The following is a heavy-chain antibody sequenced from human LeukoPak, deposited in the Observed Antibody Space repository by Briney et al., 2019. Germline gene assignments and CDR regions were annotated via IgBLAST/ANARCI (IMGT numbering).Heavy chain of an antibody. CDR1: GVSVNSRTFF. J-gene: IGHJ4*02. CDR3: VRGAMVSKPGDF. CDR2: VYSTGNV. V-gene: IGHV4-39*02. Sequence: PSETLSLTCSVSGVSVNSRTFFWNWVRQPPGTGLEWIGSVYSTGNVYQSPSLQSRVAISVDASNNSFSLTLQSVTAADTGVYFCVRGAMVSKPGDFWGPGTLVIVSS. D-gene: IGHD2-8*01.